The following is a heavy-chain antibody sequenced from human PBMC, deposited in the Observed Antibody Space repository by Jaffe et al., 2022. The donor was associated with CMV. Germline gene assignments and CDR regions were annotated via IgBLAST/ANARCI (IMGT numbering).Heavy chain of an antibody. CDR1: GGAFSGWY. J-gene: IGHJ6*03. Sequence: QVRLQQWGAGLLKPSETLSLSCTVYGGAFSGWYWSWVRESPGKGLEWIGEINDRESSTYNPSLKGRVTLSVDASASQFSLRLRSVTAADTGVYYCARLRKIFPKPFPMDVWGEGTTVTISS. CDR2: INDRESS. V-gene: IGHV4-34*01. D-gene: IGHD3-3*01. CDR3: ARLRKIFPKPFPMDV.